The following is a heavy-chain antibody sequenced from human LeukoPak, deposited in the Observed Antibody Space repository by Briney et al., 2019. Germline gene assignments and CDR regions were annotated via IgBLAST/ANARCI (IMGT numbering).Heavy chain of an antibody. Sequence: ASVKVSCKASGGTFSSYAISWVRQAPGQGLEWMGGIIPIFGTANYAQKFQGRVTITTDESTSTAYMELSSLRSEDTAVYYCARDSQLGLGAFDIWGQGTMVTVSS. D-gene: IGHD7-27*01. CDR1: GGTFSSYA. V-gene: IGHV1-69*05. J-gene: IGHJ3*02. CDR3: ARDSQLGLGAFDI. CDR2: IIPIFGTA.